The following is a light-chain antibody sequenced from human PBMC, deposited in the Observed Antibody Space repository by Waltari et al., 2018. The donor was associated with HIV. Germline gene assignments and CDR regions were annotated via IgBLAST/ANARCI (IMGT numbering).Light chain of an antibody. CDR2: DVS. Sequence: QSALTQPRSVSGSPGQSVTISCTGPSSDVGGYYYVSWYQQPPGKAPKLMIYDVSKRPSGVPDRFSGSKSGNTASLTISGLQAEDEADYYCCSYAGSYVFGTGTKVTVL. V-gene: IGLV2-11*02. CDR1: SSDVGGYYY. J-gene: IGLJ1*01. CDR3: CSYAGSYV.